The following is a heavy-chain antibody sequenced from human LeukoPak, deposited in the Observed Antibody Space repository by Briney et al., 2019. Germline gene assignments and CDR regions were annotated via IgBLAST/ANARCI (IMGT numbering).Heavy chain of an antibody. J-gene: IGHJ4*02. V-gene: IGHV3-9*01. CDR2: ISWNSGSI. CDR1: GFTFDDYA. D-gene: IGHD6-13*01. Sequence: PGGSLRLSCAASGFTFDDYAMHWVRQAPGKGLEWVSGISWNSGSIGYADSVKGRFTISRDNAKNSLYLQMNSLRAEDTALYYCAKDIAYSSSWYFDYWGQGTLVTVSS. CDR3: AKDIAYSSSWYFDY.